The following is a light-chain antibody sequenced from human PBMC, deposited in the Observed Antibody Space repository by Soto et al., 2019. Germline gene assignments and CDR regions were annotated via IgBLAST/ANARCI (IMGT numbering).Light chain of an antibody. CDR2: SAS. V-gene: IGKV3-20*01. CDR3: QHYDRSPPMYT. Sequence: EIVLTQSPGTLSLSPGERATLSCRASQSVSSIYIAWYQQKLGQAPRLLIYSASTRATGIPDRFSGSGSGTDFTLDISRLEPEDFAVYYCQHYDRSPPMYTFGQGTKVDIK. J-gene: IGKJ2*01. CDR1: QSVSSIY.